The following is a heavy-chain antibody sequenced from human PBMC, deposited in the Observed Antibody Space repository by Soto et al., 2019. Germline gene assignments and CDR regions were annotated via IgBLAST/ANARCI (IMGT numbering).Heavy chain of an antibody. D-gene: IGHD4-17*01. J-gene: IGHJ2*01. Sequence: LRLSCAASGFTVSSSYMGWVRQAPGKGLEWVSVIYSGGTTYYTASVKGRLTISKDNSKNTLYLQMSSLRADDTAVYYCARLGDNGDHQPFWFFDLWGRGTLVTVSS. V-gene: IGHV3-53*01. CDR3: ARLGDNGDHQPFWFFDL. CDR1: GFTVSSSY. CDR2: IYSGGTT.